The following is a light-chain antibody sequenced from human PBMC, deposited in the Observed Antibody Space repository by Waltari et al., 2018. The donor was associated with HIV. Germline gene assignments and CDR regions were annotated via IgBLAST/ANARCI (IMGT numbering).Light chain of an antibody. V-gene: IGLV1-51*01. Sequence: QSVLTQPPSVSAAPGQKVTIPCSGSHSNIGNNYVSWYQQLPGSAPKLLIYDNNKRPSGIPDRFSGSKSGTSATLGITGLQTGDEADYYCGTWDSSLSAGVFGVGTKVTVL. CDR1: HSNIGNNY. CDR2: DNN. J-gene: IGLJ2*01. CDR3: GTWDSSLSAGV.